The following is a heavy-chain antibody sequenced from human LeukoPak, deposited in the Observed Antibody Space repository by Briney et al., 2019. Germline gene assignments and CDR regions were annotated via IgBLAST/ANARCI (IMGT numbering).Heavy chain of an antibody. J-gene: IGHJ5*02. CDR2: IHYSGST. CDR1: GVSIGSFF. Sequence: PSETLSLTYSVSGVSIGSFFWSWIRQPPGKGLRWVGTIHYSGSTNYNPSLQSRVTISLDTSMTQFSLTRSSVTAADTAVYDCARLVQYDSSGYGSWFDPWGRGTLVTVSS. CDR3: ARLVQYDSSGYGSWFDP. D-gene: IGHD3-22*01. V-gene: IGHV4-59*01.